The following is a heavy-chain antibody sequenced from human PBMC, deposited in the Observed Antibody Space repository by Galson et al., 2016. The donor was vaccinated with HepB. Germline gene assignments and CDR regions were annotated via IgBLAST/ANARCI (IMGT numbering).Heavy chain of an antibody. CDR1: GFTFSRYV. J-gene: IGHJ5*01. Sequence: SLRLSCAASGFTFSRYVMFWVRQAPGKGLECVAAIRHDGSDTFYTDFVEGRFTTSRDNSMDTLYLQMNSLRPEDTAVYYCVREWGMDSWGQGTLVTVSS. CDR2: IRHDGSDT. CDR3: VREWGMDS. V-gene: IGHV3-30*04. D-gene: IGHD3-16*01.